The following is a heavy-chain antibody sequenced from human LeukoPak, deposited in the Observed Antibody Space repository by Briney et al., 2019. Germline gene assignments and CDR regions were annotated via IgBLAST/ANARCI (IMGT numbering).Heavy chain of an antibody. V-gene: IGHV3-23*01. D-gene: IGHD5-12*01. CDR2: IGGSRGGT. CDR1: GFTFSSYA. CDR3: AKRVAVDLVAMGDSYYFDY. Sequence: GGSLRLSCAASGFTFSSYAMSWVRQAPGKGLEWVSSIGGSRGGTYYADSVGGRFTISRDNSKNTLYLQMNSLRAEDTAVYYCAKRVAVDLVAMGDSYYFDYWGQGSLVTVSS. J-gene: IGHJ4*02.